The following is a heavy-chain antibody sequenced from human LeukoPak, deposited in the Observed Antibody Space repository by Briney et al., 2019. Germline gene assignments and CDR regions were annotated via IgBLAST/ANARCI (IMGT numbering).Heavy chain of an antibody. V-gene: IGHV3-23*01. CDR1: GFTFSSYA. D-gene: IGHD6-19*01. CDR3: AKDDHRGSGWRDYFDY. Sequence: GGSLRLSCAASGFTFSSYAMSWVRQAPGKGLEWVSAISGSTGSTYYADSVKGRFTISRDNSKSTLYLQMNSLRAEDTAVYYCAKDDHRGSGWRDYFDYWGQGTLVTVSS. CDR2: ISGSTGST. J-gene: IGHJ4*02.